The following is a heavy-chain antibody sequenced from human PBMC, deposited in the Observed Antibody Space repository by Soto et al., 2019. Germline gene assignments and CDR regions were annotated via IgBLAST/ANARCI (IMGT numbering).Heavy chain of an antibody. J-gene: IGHJ4*02. Sequence: EVHLLESGGGLVQPGGSLRLSCAASGFTFSSYAMTWVRQAPGKGLEWVSAISGSGGSTYYADSVKGRFTISRDNXKXXLYLQMNRLRAEDTAVYYCAKGPGYCSSTSCPPDYWGQGTLVTVSS. CDR1: GFTFSSYA. CDR2: ISGSGGST. CDR3: AKGPGYCSSTSCPPDY. V-gene: IGHV3-23*01. D-gene: IGHD2-2*01.